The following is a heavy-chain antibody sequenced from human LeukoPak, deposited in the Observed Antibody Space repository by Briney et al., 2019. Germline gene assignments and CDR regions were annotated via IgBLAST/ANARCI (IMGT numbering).Heavy chain of an antibody. CDR2: IWYDGSNK. J-gene: IGHJ2*01. D-gene: IGHD3-22*01. CDR3: ARDGLNYYDSSGFQNVPDWYFDL. CDR1: GFTFSSYG. V-gene: IGHV3-33*01. Sequence: GRSPRLSCAASGFTFSSYGMHWVRQAPGKGLEWVAVIWYDGSNKYYADSVKGRFTISRDNSKNTLYLQMNSLRAEDTAVYYCARDGLNYYDSSGFQNVPDWYFDLWGRGTLVTVSS.